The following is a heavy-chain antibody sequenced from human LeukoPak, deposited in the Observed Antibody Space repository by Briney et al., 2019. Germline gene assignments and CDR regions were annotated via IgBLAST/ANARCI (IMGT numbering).Heavy chain of an antibody. CDR2: IYYSGST. Sequence: SETLSLTCTVSGGSISSSSYYWGWIRQPPGKGLEWIGNIYYSGSTYYNPSLKSRVTISVDTSKNQFSLKLSSVTAADTAVYYCARYYYGSGSRFDYWGQGTLVTVSS. J-gene: IGHJ4*02. CDR3: ARYYYGSGSRFDY. CDR1: GGSISSSSYY. V-gene: IGHV4-39*07. D-gene: IGHD3-10*01.